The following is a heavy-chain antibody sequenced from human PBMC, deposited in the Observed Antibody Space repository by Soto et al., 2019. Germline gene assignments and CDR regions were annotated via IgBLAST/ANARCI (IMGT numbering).Heavy chain of an antibody. J-gene: IGHJ4*02. D-gene: IGHD5-18*01. Sequence: PSETLSLTCTVSGGSISSGDYYWSWIRQPPGKGLEWIGYIYYSGSTYYNPSLKSRVTISVDTSKNQSSLKLSSVTAADTAVYYCAREKRIQLWSSSYFDYWGQGTLVTVSS. CDR3: AREKRIQLWSSSYFDY. CDR2: IYYSGST. CDR1: GGSISSGDYY. V-gene: IGHV4-30-4*01.